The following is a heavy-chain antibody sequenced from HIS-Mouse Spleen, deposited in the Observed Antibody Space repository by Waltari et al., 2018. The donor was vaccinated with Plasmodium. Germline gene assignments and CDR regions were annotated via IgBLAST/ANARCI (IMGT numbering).Heavy chain of an antibody. Sequence: QVQLQQWRAGLLKPSATLSLTCAVYGGSFSGYYWSWIRQPPGKGLEWIGEINHSGSTNYNPSLKSRVTISVDTSKNQFSLKLSSVTAADTAVYYCARVLNIVATIDYWGQGTLVTVSS. V-gene: IGHV4-34*01. CDR2: INHSGST. J-gene: IGHJ4*02. CDR3: ARVLNIVATIDY. D-gene: IGHD5-12*01. CDR1: GGSFSGYY.